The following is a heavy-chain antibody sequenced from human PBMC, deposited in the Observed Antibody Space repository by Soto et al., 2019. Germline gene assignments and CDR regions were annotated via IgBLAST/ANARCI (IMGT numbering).Heavy chain of an antibody. V-gene: IGHV3-23*01. CDR2: ISGSGGST. D-gene: IGHD6-6*01. CDR3: EKYSSSGGMYYYYGMDV. J-gene: IGHJ6*02. CDR1: GFTFSSYA. Sequence: PGGSLRLSCAASGFTFSSYAMSWVRQAPGKGLEWVSAISGSGGSTYYADSVKGRFTISRDNSKNTLYLQMNSLRAEDTAVYYCEKYSSSGGMYYYYGMDVWGQGTTVTVSS.